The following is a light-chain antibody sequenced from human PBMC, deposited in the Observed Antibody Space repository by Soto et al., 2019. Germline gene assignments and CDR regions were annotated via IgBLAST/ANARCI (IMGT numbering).Light chain of an antibody. J-gene: IGKJ5*01. Sequence: EIVLTQSPGTLSLSPGERATLSCRVSQSVSSSYLAWYQQKPGQAPRLLIYGASNRATGIPDRFSGSGSGTDFTLTISSLQSEDFAVYYCQQYNNWPLTFGQGTRLEIK. V-gene: IGKV3-20*01. CDR1: QSVSSSY. CDR3: QQYNNWPLT. CDR2: GAS.